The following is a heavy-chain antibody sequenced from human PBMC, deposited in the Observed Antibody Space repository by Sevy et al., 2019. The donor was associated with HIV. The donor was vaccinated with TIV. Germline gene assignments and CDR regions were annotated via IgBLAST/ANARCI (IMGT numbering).Heavy chain of an antibody. V-gene: IGHV3-30-3*01. J-gene: IGHJ3*02. CDR3: ARNMEDSSFDAFDI. CDR2: ISYDGSNK. D-gene: IGHD6-6*01. Sequence: GGSLRLSCAASGFTFSSYAMHWVRQAPGKGLEWVAVISYDGSNKYYADSVKGRFTISRDNSKNTLYLQMNSLRAEDMAVYYCARNMEDSSFDAFDIWGQGTMVTVSS. CDR1: GFTFSSYA.